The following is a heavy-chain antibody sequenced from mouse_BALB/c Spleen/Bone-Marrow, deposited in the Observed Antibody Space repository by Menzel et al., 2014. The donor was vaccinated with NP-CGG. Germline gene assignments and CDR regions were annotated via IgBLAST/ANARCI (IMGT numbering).Heavy chain of an antibody. CDR3: ARPTTVVATGGSFDY. CDR1: RFTFSSYG. V-gene: IGHV5-6*01. J-gene: IGHJ2*01. D-gene: IGHD1-1*01. Sequence: VQLKESGGDLVKPGGSLKLSCAASRFTFSSYGMSWVRQTPDKRLEWVATISSGGSYTYYPDSVKGRFTITRDNAKNTLYLQMSSLKSGDTAMYYCARPTTVVATGGSFDYWGQGTALTVSS. CDR2: ISSGGSYT.